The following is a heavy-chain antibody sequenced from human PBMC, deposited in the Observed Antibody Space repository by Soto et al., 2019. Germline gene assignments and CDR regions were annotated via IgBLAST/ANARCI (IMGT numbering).Heavy chain of an antibody. V-gene: IGHV1-18*01. D-gene: IGHD3-22*01. CDR1: GYSFSSYG. J-gene: IGHJ4*02. Sequence: QVQLVQSGAELRKPGASVKVSCKASGYSFSSYGINWVRQAPGQRLEGMGWINTYNVIRNYAQKFEDRVTMTLATSTNTVYMELWSLKSDDTAIYYCARDRLRGYDSSGFYSWSQGTLVTVSS. CDR2: INTYNVIR. CDR3: ARDRLRGYDSSGFYS.